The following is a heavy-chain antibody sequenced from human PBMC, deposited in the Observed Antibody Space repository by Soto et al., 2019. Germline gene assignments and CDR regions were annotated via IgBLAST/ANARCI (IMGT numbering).Heavy chain of an antibody. Sequence: EVRLLESGGGSVPPGASARLSCLTSGFRFDNYAMSWVRQSPARGLEWVAAISGSGHATYYTQSVRGRFTISRDKSKKTVFLQMNNLRTEDTAIYYCAKGRYFDSSGGCANYWGLGTLVTVSS. J-gene: IGHJ4*02. CDR1: GFRFDNYA. CDR2: ISGSGHAT. V-gene: IGHV3-23*01. D-gene: IGHD3-22*01. CDR3: AKGRYFDSSGGCANY.